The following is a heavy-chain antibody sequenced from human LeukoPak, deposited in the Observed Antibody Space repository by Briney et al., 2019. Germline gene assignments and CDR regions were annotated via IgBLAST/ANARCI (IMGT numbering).Heavy chain of an antibody. Sequence: PGRSLRLSCAASGFTFSTYGMHWVRQAPGKGLELVAVIWSDGSDRYYADSVKGRFTISRDNSKNTLYLQMNSLRAENTAVYYCARGSGNYYYGMDVWGQGTTVTVSS. D-gene: IGHD1-26*01. J-gene: IGHJ6*02. CDR2: IWSDGSDR. V-gene: IGHV3-33*01. CDR3: ARGSGNYYYGMDV. CDR1: GFTFSTYG.